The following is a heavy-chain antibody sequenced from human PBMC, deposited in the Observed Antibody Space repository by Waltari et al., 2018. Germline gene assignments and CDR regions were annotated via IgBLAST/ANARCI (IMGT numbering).Heavy chain of an antibody. D-gene: IGHD3-22*01. J-gene: IGHJ4*02. CDR1: GGTFSSYP. CDR3: ARGPSTYYYDSSGYLDY. Sequence: QVQLVQSGAEVKKPGSSVKVSCKASGGTFSSYPISWVRQAPGQGLEWMGRIIPILGIANYAQKFQGRVTITADKSTSTAYMELSSLRSEDTAVYYCARGPSTYYYDSSGYLDYWGQGTLVTVSS. CDR2: IIPILGIA. V-gene: IGHV1-69*02.